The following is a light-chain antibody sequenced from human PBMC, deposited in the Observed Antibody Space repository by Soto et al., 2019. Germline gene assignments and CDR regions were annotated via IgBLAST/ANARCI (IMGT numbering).Light chain of an antibody. Sequence: DIQMTQPQPSLPASEGARAPITAGPIRGIGSYLNWYQQKPGKAPKLLIYAASSLQSGVPSRFSGSGSGTDFTLTISSLQPEDFATYYCQQSYSLITFGQGTRLEIK. CDR3: QQSYSLIT. J-gene: IGKJ5*01. CDR2: AAS. V-gene: IGKV1-39*01. CDR1: RGIGSY.